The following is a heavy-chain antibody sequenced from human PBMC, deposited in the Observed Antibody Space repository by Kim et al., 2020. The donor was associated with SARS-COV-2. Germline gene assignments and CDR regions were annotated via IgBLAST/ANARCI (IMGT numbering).Heavy chain of an antibody. V-gene: IGHV1-18*01. CDR3: ARDPGAPGYSSGWYVWMSYGMDV. J-gene: IGHJ6*02. Sequence: ASVKVSCKASGYTFTSYGISWVRQAPGQGLEWMGWISAYNGNTNYAQKLQGRVTMTTDTSTSTAYMELRSLRSDDTAVYYCARDPGAPGYSSGWYVWMSYGMDVWGQGTTVTVSS. CDR1: GYTFTSYG. D-gene: IGHD6-19*01. CDR2: ISAYNGNT.